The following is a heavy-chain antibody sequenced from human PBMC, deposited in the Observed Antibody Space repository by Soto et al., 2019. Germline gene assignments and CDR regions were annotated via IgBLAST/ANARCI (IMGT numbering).Heavy chain of an antibody. J-gene: IGHJ4*02. CDR3: ARVHSNPSYCGGDCYLGYFDY. D-gene: IGHD2-21*02. CDR2: ISYDGSNK. CDR1: GFTFSSYA. V-gene: IGHV3-30-3*01. Sequence: GGSLRLSCAASGFTFSSYAMHWVRQAPGKGLEWVAVISYDGSNKYYADSVKGRFTISRDNSKNTLFLQMNSLRVEDTAVYYCARVHSNPSYCGGDCYLGYFDYWGQGTLVTVSS.